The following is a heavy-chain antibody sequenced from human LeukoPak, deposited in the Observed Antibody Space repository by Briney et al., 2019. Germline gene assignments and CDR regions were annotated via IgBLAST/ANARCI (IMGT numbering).Heavy chain of an antibody. J-gene: IGHJ6*02. D-gene: IGHD6-6*01. CDR3: ARDLYSSSSPYYYYGMDV. V-gene: IGHV3-53*04. CDR1: GFTVSSNY. CDR2: IYSGGNT. Sequence: GGSLRLSCAASGFTVSSNYMSWVRQAPGKGLEWVSVIYSGGNTYYADSVKGRFTISRHNSKNTLYLQMNSLRAEDTAVYYCARDLYSSSSPYYYYGMDVWGQGTTVTVSS.